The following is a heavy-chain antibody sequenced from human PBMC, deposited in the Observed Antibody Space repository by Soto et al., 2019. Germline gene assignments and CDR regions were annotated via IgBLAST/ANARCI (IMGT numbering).Heavy chain of an antibody. V-gene: IGHV1-18*01. D-gene: IGHD7-27*01. CDR1: GHTFTSYG. J-gene: IGHJ6*02. CDR2: ISAYNGNT. Sequence: QVQLVQSGAEVKKPGASVKVSFKAPGHTFTSYGISWGRQAPGQVREWMGWISAYNGNTNYAQKLQGRVTMTTDTSTSTAYMELRSLRCDDTAVYYCARYLVPNWGYSDYYGMYVWGQGTTVTVSS. CDR3: ARYLVPNWGYSDYYGMYV.